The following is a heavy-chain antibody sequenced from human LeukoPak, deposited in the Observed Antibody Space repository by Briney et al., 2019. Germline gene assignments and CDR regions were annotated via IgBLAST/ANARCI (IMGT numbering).Heavy chain of an antibody. Sequence: GASVKVSCKASGGTFSSYAISWVRQAPGQGLEWMGRIIPILGIANYAQKFQGRVTITADKSTSTAYMELSSLRSEDTAVYYCASEIPLLRYFDYWGQGTLVTVSS. CDR1: GGTFSSYA. V-gene: IGHV1-69*04. CDR3: ASEIPLLRYFDY. J-gene: IGHJ4*02. CDR2: IIPILGIA. D-gene: IGHD3-9*01.